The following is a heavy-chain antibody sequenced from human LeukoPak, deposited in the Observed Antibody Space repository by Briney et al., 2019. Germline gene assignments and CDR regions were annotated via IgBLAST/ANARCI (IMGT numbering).Heavy chain of an antibody. J-gene: IGHJ4*02. CDR1: GYIFKDYY. Sequence: ASVKVSCKASGYIFKDYYIHWMRQAPGQGLEWMGWINPKNGDTNYAQKFQGRVTMARDSSIGTVYMELNRLTSDDTALYYCARVGYCSGDRCYLHFDYWGQGTLVTVSS. D-gene: IGHD2-15*01. CDR2: INPKNGDT. V-gene: IGHV1-2*02. CDR3: ARVGYCSGDRCYLHFDY.